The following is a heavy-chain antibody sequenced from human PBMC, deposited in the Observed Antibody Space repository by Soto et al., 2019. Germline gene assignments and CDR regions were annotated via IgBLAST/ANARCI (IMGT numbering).Heavy chain of an antibody. CDR2: IYYSGST. CDR3: ARDNTGYSSSSGGFDY. V-gene: IGHV4-31*03. CDR1: GGSISSGGYY. J-gene: IGHJ4*02. D-gene: IGHD6-6*01. Sequence: PSETLSPTCTVSGGSISSGGYYWSWIRQHPGKGLEWIGYIYYSGSTYYNPSLKSRVTISVDTSKNQFSLKLSSVTAADTAVYYCARDNTGYSSSSGGFDYWGQGTLVTVSS.